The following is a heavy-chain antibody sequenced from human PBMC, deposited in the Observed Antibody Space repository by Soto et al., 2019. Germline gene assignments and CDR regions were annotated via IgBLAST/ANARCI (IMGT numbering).Heavy chain of an antibody. Sequence: GGSLRLSCAASGFTFRAYGMSWIRQTPEKGLEWVSSINLFDGRTYYTDSVKGRFTISKDDSKSTVSLQLNSLRVDDTAIYYWPLPGVYRTHPFQRGIDV. CDR2: INLFDGRT. CDR3: PLPGVYRTHPFQRGIDV. V-gene: IGHV3-23*01. J-gene: IGHJ6*01. CDR1: GFTFRAYG. D-gene: IGHD2-2*01.